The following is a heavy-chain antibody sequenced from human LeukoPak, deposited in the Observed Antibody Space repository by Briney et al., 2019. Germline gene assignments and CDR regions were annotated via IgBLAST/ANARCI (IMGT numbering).Heavy chain of an antibody. CDR3: ARAGGSSSGYYSGFDY. D-gene: IGHD3-22*01. CDR1: GYTFTGYY. V-gene: IGHV1-2*02. J-gene: IGHJ4*02. Sequence: ASVKVSCKASGYTFTGYYMHWVRQAPGQGLEWMGWINPNSGGTNYAQKFQGRVTMTRDTSISTAYMELSRLRSDDTAVYYCARAGGSSSGYYSGFDYCGQGTLVTVSS. CDR2: INPNSGGT.